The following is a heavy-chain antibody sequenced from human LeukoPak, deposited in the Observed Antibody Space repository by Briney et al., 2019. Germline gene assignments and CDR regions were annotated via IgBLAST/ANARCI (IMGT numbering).Heavy chain of an antibody. CDR1: GFTFSSYA. CDR2: ISYDGSNK. CDR3: ARERAYGDYYYYGMDV. Sequence: GRSLRLSCAASGFTFSSYAMHWVRQAPGKGLEWVAVISYDGSNKYYADSVKGRFTISRDNSKNTLCLQMNSLRAEDTAVYYCARERAYGDYYYYGMDVWGQGTTVTVSS. J-gene: IGHJ6*02. V-gene: IGHV3-30-3*01. D-gene: IGHD4-17*01.